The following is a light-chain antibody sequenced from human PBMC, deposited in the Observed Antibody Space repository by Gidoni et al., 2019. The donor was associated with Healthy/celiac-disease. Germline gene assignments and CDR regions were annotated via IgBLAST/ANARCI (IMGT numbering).Light chain of an antibody. CDR3: QQYDNLPLT. CDR1: QDISSY. CDR2: DAS. J-gene: IGKJ4*01. V-gene: IGKV1-33*01. Sequence: DSHMTQSPSSLSASVGDRVTITCQASQDISSYLNWYQQKTGKAPKLLIYDASNLETGVPSRFSGSGSGTDFTFTISSLQPEDIATYYCQQYDNLPLTFGGGTKVEIK.